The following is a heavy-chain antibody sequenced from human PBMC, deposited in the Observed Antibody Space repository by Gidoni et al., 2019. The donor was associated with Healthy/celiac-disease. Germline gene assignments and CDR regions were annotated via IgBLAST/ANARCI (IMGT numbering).Heavy chain of an antibody. V-gene: IGHV3-33*01. CDR3: ARVWGSGSYLFDY. Sequence: QVQLVESGGGVVQHGRSLRLSCAASGFTFSSYGMHWVRQAPGKGLEWVAVIWYDGSNKYYADSVKGRFTISRDNSKNTLYLQMNSLRAEDTAVYYCARVWGSGSYLFDYWGQGTLVTVSS. CDR1: GFTFSSYG. J-gene: IGHJ4*02. CDR2: IWYDGSNK. D-gene: IGHD3-10*01.